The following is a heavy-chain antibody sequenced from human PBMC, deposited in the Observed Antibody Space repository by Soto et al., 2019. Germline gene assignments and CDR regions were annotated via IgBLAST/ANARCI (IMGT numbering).Heavy chain of an antibody. D-gene: IGHD6-13*01. CDR2: IDWDDDK. CDR3: ARIMEYSSSWYSAFDI. CDR1: GFSLSTSGMC. Sequence: SGPTLVNPTQTLTLTCTFSGFSLSTSGMCVSWIRQPPGKALEWLARIDWDDDKYYSTSLKTRLTISKDTSKNQVVLTMTNMDPVDTATYYCARIMEYSSSWYSAFDIWGQGTMVTVS. J-gene: IGHJ3*02. V-gene: IGHV2-70*11.